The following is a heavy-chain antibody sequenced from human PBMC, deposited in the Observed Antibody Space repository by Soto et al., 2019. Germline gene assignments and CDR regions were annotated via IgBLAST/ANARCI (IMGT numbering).Heavy chain of an antibody. CDR3: ARGGSGSYYNNRGYYMDV. V-gene: IGHV4-34*01. D-gene: IGHD3-10*01. J-gene: IGHJ6*03. CDR2: INHSGST. Sequence: SETLSLTCAVYGGSFSGYYWSWIRQPPGKGLEWIGEINHSGSTNYNPSLKSRVTISVDTSKNQFSLKLSSVTAADTAVYYCARGGSGSYYNNRGYYMDVWGKGTTVTVSS. CDR1: GGSFSGYY.